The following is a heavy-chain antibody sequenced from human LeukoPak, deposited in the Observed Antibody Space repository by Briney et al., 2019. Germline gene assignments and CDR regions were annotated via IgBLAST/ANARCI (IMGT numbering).Heavy chain of an antibody. CDR2: IYHSGTT. Sequence: SETLSLTCTVSGYSISSGYYWGWIRQPPGKGLEWLGSIYHSGTTYYNPSLKSRVTISLDTSKNQFSLNLTSVTAADTAVYYCARATYYYDSSGYWTLEFDFDIRGQGTMVTVSS. CDR1: GYSISSGYY. V-gene: IGHV4-38-2*02. J-gene: IGHJ3*02. CDR3: ARATYYYDSSGYWTLEFDFDI. D-gene: IGHD3-22*01.